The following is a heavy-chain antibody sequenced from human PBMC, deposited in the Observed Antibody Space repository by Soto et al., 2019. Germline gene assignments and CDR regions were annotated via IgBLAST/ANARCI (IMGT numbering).Heavy chain of an antibody. D-gene: IGHD2-15*01. CDR3: ARIIRYCRNNDCSWTFDI. CDR1: GYSFISYW. J-gene: IGHJ3*02. CDR2: FYPGDSTS. Sequence: PGESLKISCKTSGYSFISYWVAWVRQLPGKGLEWMGTFYPGDSTSTYSPSFQGQVTISVDKSISTAYLQLSSLKASDTAMYYCARIIRYCRNNDCSWTFDIWGQGTMVTVSS. V-gene: IGHV5-51*01.